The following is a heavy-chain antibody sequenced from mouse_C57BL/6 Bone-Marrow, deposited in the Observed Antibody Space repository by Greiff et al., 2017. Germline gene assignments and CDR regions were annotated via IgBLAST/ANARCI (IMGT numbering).Heavy chain of an antibody. CDR2: IDPSDSYT. D-gene: IGHD4-1*01. CDR1: GYTFTSYW. Sequence: QVQLQQPGAELVKPGASVKLSCKASGYTFTSYWMQWVQQRPGQGLEWIGEIDPSDSYTNYNQKFKGQATLTVDTSSSTAYMQLSSLTSEDSAVYYCARANWDVDYWGQGTTLTVSS. J-gene: IGHJ2*01. CDR3: ARANWDVDY. V-gene: IGHV1-50*01.